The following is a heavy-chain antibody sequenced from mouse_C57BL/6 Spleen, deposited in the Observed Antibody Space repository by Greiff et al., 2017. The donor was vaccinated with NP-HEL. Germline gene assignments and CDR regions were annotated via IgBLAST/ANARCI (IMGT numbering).Heavy chain of an antibody. CDR1: GYAFSSSW. V-gene: IGHV1-82*01. CDR3: ARDGSSSYWYFDV. D-gene: IGHD1-1*01. J-gene: IGHJ1*03. Sequence: VQRVESGPELVKPGASVKISCKASGYAFSSSWMNWVKQRPGKGLEWIGRIYPGDGDTNYNGKFKGKATLTADKSSSTAYMQLSSLTSEDSAVYFCARDGSSSYWYFDVWGTGTTVTVSS. CDR2: IYPGDGDT.